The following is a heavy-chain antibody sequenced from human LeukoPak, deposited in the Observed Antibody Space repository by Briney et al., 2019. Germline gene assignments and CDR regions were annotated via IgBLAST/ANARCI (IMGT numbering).Heavy chain of an antibody. V-gene: IGHV3-30-3*01. CDR3: ARDRMSYGSTVYDAFDI. Sequence: PGRCLRLSCAASGLPFSSDAMHWVRQAPGKGLEWVVVISYDGSNKYYADSVKGRFTISRDNSKNTLYLQMNSLRAEDTAVYYCARDRMSYGSTVYDAFDIWGQGTMVTVSS. CDR1: GLPFSSDA. CDR2: ISYDGSNK. J-gene: IGHJ3*02. D-gene: IGHD5-18*01.